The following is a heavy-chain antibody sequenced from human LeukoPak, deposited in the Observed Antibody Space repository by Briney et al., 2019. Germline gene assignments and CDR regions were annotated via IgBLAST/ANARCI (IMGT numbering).Heavy chain of an antibody. V-gene: IGHV1-46*01. CDR1: GYTFSSYY. Sequence: ASVKVSCKASGYTFSSYYIHWVRQAPGQGLEWMGIINCSGGSTTHAQKFQGRVTMTRDTSTRTVYMEMSSLKSGDTAVYYCARSGEFSTSSDIWGQGTMVTVSS. CDR3: ARSGEFSTSSDI. J-gene: IGHJ3*02. CDR2: INCSGGST. D-gene: IGHD6-6*01.